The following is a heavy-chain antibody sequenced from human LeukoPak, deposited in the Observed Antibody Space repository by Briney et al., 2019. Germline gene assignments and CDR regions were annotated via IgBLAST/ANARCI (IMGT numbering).Heavy chain of an antibody. V-gene: IGHV4-59*01. CDR2: IYYSGST. Sequence: PSETLSLTCTVSGGSISSYYWSWIRQPPGKGLEWIGYIYYSGSTNYNPSLKSRVTISVDTSKNQFSVKLSSVTAADTAVYYCARVRWSGYVDYYYYMDVWGKGTTVTVSS. J-gene: IGHJ6*03. D-gene: IGHD3-3*01. CDR1: GGSISSYY. CDR3: ARVRWSGYVDYYYYMDV.